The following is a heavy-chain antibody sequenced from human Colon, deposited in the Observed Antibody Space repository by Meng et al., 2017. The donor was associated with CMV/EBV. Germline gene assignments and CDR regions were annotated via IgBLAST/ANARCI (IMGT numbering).Heavy chain of an antibody. J-gene: IGHJ4*02. V-gene: IGHV3-23*01. CDR2: ISGSGVTT. Sequence: GESLKISCAASGFTFSSYSMNWVRQAPGKGLEWVSSISGSGVTTYYSDAVKGRFTISRDNSRNTLHLQINSLRADDTAVYYCAKGADFHDFWSGFAYWGQGAVVTVSS. D-gene: IGHD3-3*01. CDR1: GFTFSSYS. CDR3: AKGADFHDFWSGFAY.